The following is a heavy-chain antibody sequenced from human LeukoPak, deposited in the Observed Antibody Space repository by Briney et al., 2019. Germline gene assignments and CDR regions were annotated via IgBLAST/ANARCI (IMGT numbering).Heavy chain of an antibody. Sequence: GESLKISCKASGYTFTSYYMHWVRQAPGQGLEWMGIINPSGGSTSYAQKFQGRVTMTRDTSTSTVYMELSSLRSEDTAVYYCARDLVAGTTGLHSTDYWGQGTLVTVSS. CDR2: INPSGGST. CDR3: ARDLVAGTTGLHSTDY. V-gene: IGHV1-46*01. J-gene: IGHJ4*02. CDR1: GYTFTSYY. D-gene: IGHD1-14*01.